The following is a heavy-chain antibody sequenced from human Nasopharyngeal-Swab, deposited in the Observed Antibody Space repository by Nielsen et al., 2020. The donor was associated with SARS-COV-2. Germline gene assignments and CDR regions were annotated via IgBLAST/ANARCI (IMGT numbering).Heavy chain of an antibody. D-gene: IGHD4-17*01. V-gene: IGHV3-30-3*01. CDR1: GFTFNSYA. CDR2: ISYDGSNK. CDR3: ARVGDDDYGDFPLPYYYYYMDV. Sequence: GESLKISCAASGFTFNSYAMHWVRQAPGKGLEWVAVISYDGSNKYYADSVKGRFTISRDNSKNTLYLQMNSLRAEDTAVYYCARVGDDDYGDFPLPYYYYYMDVWGKGTTVTVSS. J-gene: IGHJ6*03.